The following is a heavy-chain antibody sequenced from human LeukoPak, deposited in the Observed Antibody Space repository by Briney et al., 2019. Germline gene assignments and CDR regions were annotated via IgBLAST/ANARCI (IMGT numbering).Heavy chain of an antibody. Sequence: GGSLRLSCAASGFTFSSYSMNWVRQAPGKGLEWVSSISSSSSYIYYADSVKGRFTISRDKAKNSLYLQMNSLSAEDTAVYYCARGVDFWSGYYNEGFDYWGQGTLVTV. J-gene: IGHJ4*02. CDR3: ARGVDFWSGYYNEGFDY. CDR2: ISSSSSYI. CDR1: GFTFSSYS. D-gene: IGHD3-3*01. V-gene: IGHV3-21*01.